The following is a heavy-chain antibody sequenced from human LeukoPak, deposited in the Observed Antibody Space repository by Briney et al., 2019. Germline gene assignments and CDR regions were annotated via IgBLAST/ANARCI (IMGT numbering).Heavy chain of an antibody. J-gene: IGHJ4*02. D-gene: IGHD3-9*01. V-gene: IGHV3-23*01. CDR3: AKWGDYDVLTGYYVPDY. CDR1: GFTFSNYA. CDR2: ILGSGGST. Sequence: SGGSLRLSCAASGFTFSNYAMSWVRQAPGKGLEWVSAILGSGGSTYYADSVKGRFIVSRDNSRSTLYLQMKSLRAEDTALYYCAKWGDYDVLTGYYVPDYWGQGTRVTVSS.